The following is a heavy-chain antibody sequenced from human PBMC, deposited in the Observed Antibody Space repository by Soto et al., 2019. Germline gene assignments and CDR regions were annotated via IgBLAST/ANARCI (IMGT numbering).Heavy chain of an antibody. Sequence: TSETLSLTCTVSGGSISSYYWSWIRQPPGKGLEWIGYIYYSGSTNYNPSLKSRVTISVDTSKNQFSLKLSSVTAADTAVYYCASLNCTNGVCPPNYYYYYMDVWGKGTTVTVSS. CDR2: IYYSGST. CDR3: ASLNCTNGVCPPNYYYYYMDV. D-gene: IGHD2-8*01. J-gene: IGHJ6*03. V-gene: IGHV4-59*01. CDR1: GGSISSYY.